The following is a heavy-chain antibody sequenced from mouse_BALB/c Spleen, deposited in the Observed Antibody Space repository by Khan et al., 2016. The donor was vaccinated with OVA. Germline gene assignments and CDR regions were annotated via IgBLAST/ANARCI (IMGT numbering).Heavy chain of an antibody. V-gene: IGHV1-5*01. CDR1: GYSFTSYW. J-gene: IGHJ3*01. CDR2: IYPGNSDT. Sequence: EVQLQESGTVLARPGASVKMSCKASGYSFTSYWMHWVKQRPGQGLEWIGAIYPGNSDTSYNQKSRGKANLAAVQSAGSAYMERSSLTNEDSSVYSSTADNYVGWFDYWGQGTLVTVSA. CDR3: TADNYVGWFDY. D-gene: IGHD1-3*01.